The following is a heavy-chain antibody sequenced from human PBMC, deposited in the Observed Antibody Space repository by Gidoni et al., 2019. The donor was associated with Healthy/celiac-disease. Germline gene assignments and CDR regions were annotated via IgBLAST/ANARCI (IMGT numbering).Heavy chain of an antibody. CDR3: ARDRRVRGVIITFWFDP. V-gene: IGHV3-64*01. Sequence: EVQLVESGGGLVQPGGSLRLSCAASGFPFSSYAMHWVRQAPGKGLEYVSAISSNGGSTYYANSVKGRFTISRDNSKNTLYLQMGSLRAEDMAVYYCARDRRVRGVIITFWFDPWGQGTLVTVSS. CDR1: GFPFSSYA. CDR2: ISSNGGST. D-gene: IGHD3-10*01. J-gene: IGHJ5*02.